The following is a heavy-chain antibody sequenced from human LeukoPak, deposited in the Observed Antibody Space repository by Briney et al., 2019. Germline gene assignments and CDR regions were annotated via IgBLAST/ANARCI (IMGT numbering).Heavy chain of an antibody. CDR3: ARRLDYYDISGYHTLDY. Sequence: ASVKVSCKASGYTLTSYGITWVRQAPGQGLEWMGWISTYSGKTNYAQKLQGRVTMTTDTSTSTAYMELRSLRSDDTAVYYCARRLDYYDISGYHTLDYWGQGTLITVSS. CDR1: GYTLTSYG. J-gene: IGHJ4*02. V-gene: IGHV1-18*01. CDR2: ISTYSGKT. D-gene: IGHD3-22*01.